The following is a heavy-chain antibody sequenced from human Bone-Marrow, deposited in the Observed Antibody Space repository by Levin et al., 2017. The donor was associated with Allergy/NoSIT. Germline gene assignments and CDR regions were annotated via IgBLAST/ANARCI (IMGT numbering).Heavy chain of an antibody. J-gene: IGHJ4*02. V-gene: IGHV4-30-4*01. CDR3: ASLSYYYGAGTHPDEDY. Sequence: SETLSLTCSVSGASITSGDHYWSWICQSPGKGLEWIGYIYYSGSTYYNPSLMTRITISLDPSKNHFSLKLRSVTVADTAVYYCASLSYYYGAGTHPDEDYWGQGALVIVSS. D-gene: IGHD3-10*01. CDR1: GASITSGDHY. CDR2: IYYSGST.